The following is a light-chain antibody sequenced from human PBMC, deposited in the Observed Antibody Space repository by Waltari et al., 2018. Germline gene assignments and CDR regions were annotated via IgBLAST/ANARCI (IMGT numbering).Light chain of an antibody. CDR2: AAS. V-gene: IGKV3-20*01. Sequence: ELVLTQSPGTLSLSPGERATLSCRASQNIGRYLVWYQQKPGQPPRLLIYAASTRATGIPDRFFGSGSGTDFSLTIARLEPEDFAVYFCQNHERLPATFGQGTKVEI. J-gene: IGKJ1*01. CDR1: QNIGRY. CDR3: QNHERLPAT.